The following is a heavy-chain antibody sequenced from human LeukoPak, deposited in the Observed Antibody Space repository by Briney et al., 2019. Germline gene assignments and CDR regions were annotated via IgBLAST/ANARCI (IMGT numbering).Heavy chain of an antibody. V-gene: IGHV4-4*07. CDR2: IYTSGST. J-gene: IGHJ5*02. CDR1: GGSISSYY. CDR3: ARQYCSGGSCYLRNYNWFDP. D-gene: IGHD2-15*01. Sequence: PSETRSLTCTVSGGSISSYYWSWIRQPAGKGLEWIGRIYTSGSTNYNPSLKSRVTMSVDTSKNQFSLKLSSVTAADTAVYYCARQYCSGGSCYLRNYNWFDPWGQGTLVTVSS.